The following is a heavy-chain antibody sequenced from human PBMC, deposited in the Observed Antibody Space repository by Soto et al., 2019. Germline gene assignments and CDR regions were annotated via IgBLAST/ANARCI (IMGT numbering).Heavy chain of an antibody. CDR3: ARNLRGSGSYDPYYFDY. CDR2: ISSSSYI. Sequence: GGSLRLSCAASGFTFSSYSMNWVRQAPGKGLEWVSSISSSSYIYYADSVKGRFTISRDNAKNSLYLQMNSLRAEDTAVYYCARNLRGSGSYDPYYFDYWGQGTLVTVSS. CDR1: GFTFSSYS. V-gene: IGHV3-21*01. D-gene: IGHD3-10*01. J-gene: IGHJ4*02.